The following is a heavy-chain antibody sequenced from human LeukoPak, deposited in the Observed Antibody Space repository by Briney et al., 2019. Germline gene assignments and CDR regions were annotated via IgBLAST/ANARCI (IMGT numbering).Heavy chain of an antibody. Sequence: HTGGSLRLSCAASGFTFSSYEMNWVRQAPGKGLEGVWYISSSGSTIYYADSVKGRFTISRDNAKNSLYLQMNSLRAEDTAVYYCARDSSSWPYYFDYWGQGTLVTVSS. V-gene: IGHV3-48*03. J-gene: IGHJ4*02. CDR1: GFTFSSYE. D-gene: IGHD6-13*01. CDR3: ARDSSSWPYYFDY. CDR2: ISSSGSTI.